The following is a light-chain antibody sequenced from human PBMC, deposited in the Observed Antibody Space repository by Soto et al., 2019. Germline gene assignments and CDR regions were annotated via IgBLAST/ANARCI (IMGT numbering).Light chain of an antibody. V-gene: IGKV2-28*01. CDR2: LGS. CDR1: QSLLHNNGYNY. CDR3: MQALQTLT. J-gene: IGKJ5*01. Sequence: DIVMTQSPLSLPVTPGEPASIXXRSXQSLLHNNGYNYLDWYLRKPGQSPXXLIYLGSNRSSGVPDRFSGSGSGTDFTLKINRVEAEDVGVYYCMQALQTLTFGQGTRLEIK.